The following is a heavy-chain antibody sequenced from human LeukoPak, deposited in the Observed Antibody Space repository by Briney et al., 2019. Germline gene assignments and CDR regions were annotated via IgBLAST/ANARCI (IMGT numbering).Heavy chain of an antibody. CDR2: MNTTGST. CDR3: ARDWDF. Sequence: SETLSLTCTVSGDSISIGSYYWSWLRQPAGKGLEWIGHMNTTGSTQYNPSLKSRVTISVDTSNNQFSLKLSSVTAADTAVYYCARDWDFWGQGTLVTVSS. V-gene: IGHV4-61*09. J-gene: IGHJ4*02. CDR1: GDSISIGSYY.